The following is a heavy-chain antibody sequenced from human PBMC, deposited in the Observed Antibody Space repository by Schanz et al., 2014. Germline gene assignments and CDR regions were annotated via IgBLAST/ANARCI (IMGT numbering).Heavy chain of an antibody. CDR3: ARGPSQGYSYGHNIGAYYYGMDV. V-gene: IGHV1-69*04. J-gene: IGHJ6*02. D-gene: IGHD5-18*01. CDR2: IIPSLGLA. Sequence: VQLEQSGAEVKKPGSSVKVSCKASGGTFSSFGINWVRQAPGQGLEWMGRIIPSLGLAKYEQKFQDKVTITADTSTTTAYMELSGLRSEDTAVYYCARGPSQGYSYGHNIGAYYYGMDVWGQGTTVTVPS. CDR1: GGTFSSFG.